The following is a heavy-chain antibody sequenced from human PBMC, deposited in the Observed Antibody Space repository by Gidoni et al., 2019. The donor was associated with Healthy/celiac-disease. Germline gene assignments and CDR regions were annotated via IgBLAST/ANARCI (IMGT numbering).Heavy chain of an antibody. CDR2: ISAYNGNT. Sequence: QVQLVQSGAEVKKPGASVTVSCKASGYTFTSYGTRWVRQAPGQGLEWMGWISAYNGNTNYAQKLQGRVTMTTDTSTSTAYMELRSLRSDDTAVYYCARYCSSTSCYTANYYYYGMDVWGQGTTVTVPS. CDR3: ARYCSSTSCYTANYYYYGMDV. CDR1: GYTFTSYG. J-gene: IGHJ6*02. V-gene: IGHV1-18*01. D-gene: IGHD2-2*02.